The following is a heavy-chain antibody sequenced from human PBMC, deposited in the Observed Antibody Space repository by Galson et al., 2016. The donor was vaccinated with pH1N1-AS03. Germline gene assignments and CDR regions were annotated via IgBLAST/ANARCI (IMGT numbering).Heavy chain of an antibody. D-gene: IGHD3-16*01. CDR1: TFIARSNY. Sequence: SLRLSCAGSTFIARSNYMSWVRQAPGKGLEWVSVIYHGEAGTSYYADSVKGRFTISRHISTNTVNLQMNNLRVEDTATYCATDRFGEPTTWGQGTLIIVS. J-gene: IGHJ5*02. CDR3: TDRFGEPTT. V-gene: IGHV3-53*01. CDR2: IYHGEAGTS.